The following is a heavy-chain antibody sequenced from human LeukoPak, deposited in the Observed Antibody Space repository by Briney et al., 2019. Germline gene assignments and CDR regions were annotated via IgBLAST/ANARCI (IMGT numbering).Heavy chain of an antibody. CDR3: ARDEREQWLGLYYYYMDV. CDR2: ISAYNGNT. J-gene: IGHJ6*03. V-gene: IGHV1-18*01. CDR1: GYTFTSYG. D-gene: IGHD6-19*01. Sequence: GASVKVSCKASGYTFTSYGISWVRQAPGQGLEWMGWISAYNGNTNYAQKLQGRVTMTTDTSTSTAYMELRSLRSDDTAVYYCARDEREQWLGLYYYYMDVWGKGTTVTVSS.